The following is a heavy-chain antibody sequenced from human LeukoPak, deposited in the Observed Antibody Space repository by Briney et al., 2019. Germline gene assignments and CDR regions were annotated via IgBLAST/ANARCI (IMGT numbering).Heavy chain of an antibody. J-gene: IGHJ4*02. Sequence: WASVKVSCKASGYTFTSYYMHWVRQAPGQGLEWMGIINPSGGSTSYAQKFQGRVTMTRDTSTSTVYMELSSLRSEDTAVYYCARGSITMVRGVIPQGDYWGQGTLVTVSS. D-gene: IGHD3-10*01. V-gene: IGHV1-46*01. CDR1: GYTFTSYY. CDR3: ARGSITMVRGVIPQGDY. CDR2: INPSGGST.